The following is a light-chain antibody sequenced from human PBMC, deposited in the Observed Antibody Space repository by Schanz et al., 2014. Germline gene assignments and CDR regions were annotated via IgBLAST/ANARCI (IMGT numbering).Light chain of an antibody. Sequence: QSALTQPASVSGSPGQSITISCTGTSSDVGAYNLVSWFQQHPGKVPKLMIYDVSNRPSGVSNRFSGSKSGNTASLTISGLQAEDEADYHCSSHTAITTAVVFGGGTKLTVL. CDR1: SSDVGAYNL. CDR2: DVS. V-gene: IGLV2-14*03. J-gene: IGLJ2*01. CDR3: SSHTAITTAVV.